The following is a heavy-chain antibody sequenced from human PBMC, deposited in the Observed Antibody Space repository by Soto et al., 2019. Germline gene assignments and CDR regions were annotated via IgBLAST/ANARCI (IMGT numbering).Heavy chain of an antibody. Sequence: ASVKVSCKASGGTFSSYTISWVRQAPGQGLEWMGGIIPIFGTANYAQKFQGRVTITADESTSTAYMELSSLRSEDTAVYYCARWNCSGGSCYSGYYGMDVWGQGTTVTVYS. V-gene: IGHV1-69*13. CDR3: ARWNCSGGSCYSGYYGMDV. CDR2: IIPIFGTA. J-gene: IGHJ6*02. CDR1: GGTFSSYT. D-gene: IGHD2-15*01.